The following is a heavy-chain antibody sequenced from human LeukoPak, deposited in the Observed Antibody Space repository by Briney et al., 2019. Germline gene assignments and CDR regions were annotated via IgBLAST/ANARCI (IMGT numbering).Heavy chain of an antibody. CDR3: ARVSRGRYSSSFDY. CDR2: IYTSGST. D-gene: IGHD5-12*01. CDR1: GGSISSGSDY. J-gene: IGHJ4*02. Sequence: SETLSLTCTVSGGSISSGSDYWSWIRKPAGKGLEWIGRIYTSGSTNYNPSLKRRVTISVDTSKNQFSLKLSSVTAADTAVYYCARVSRGRYSSSFDYWGQGTLVTVSS. V-gene: IGHV4-61*02.